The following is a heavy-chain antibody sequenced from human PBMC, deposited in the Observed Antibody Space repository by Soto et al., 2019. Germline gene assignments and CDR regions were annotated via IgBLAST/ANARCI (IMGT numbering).Heavy chain of an antibody. Sequence: PSETRSLTCTVSGGSMRSSSYYWCSIRQPPGRGLGWISSTYDARITYHNPCLDSRVPISVDASRNQFSLKISSVTAADTALYFCARQVNARYDDYFFENWGQGTLVTVSS. CDR2: TYDARIT. D-gene: IGHD4-17*01. CDR3: ARQVNARYDDYFFEN. J-gene: IGHJ4*02. CDR1: GGSMRSSSYY. V-gene: IGHV4-39*01.